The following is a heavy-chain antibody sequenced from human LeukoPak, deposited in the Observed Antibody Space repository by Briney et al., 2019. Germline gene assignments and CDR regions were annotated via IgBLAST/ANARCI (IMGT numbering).Heavy chain of an antibody. Sequence: ASETLSLTCTVSGGSISSSSYYWGWIRQPPGKGLEWIGGIYYSGSTYYNPSLKSRVTISVDTSKNQFSLKLSSVTAADTAVYYCARDWRSSSSWVRSTWFDPWGQGTLVTVSS. CDR3: ARDWRSSSSWVRSTWFDP. CDR2: IYYSGST. D-gene: IGHD6-6*01. J-gene: IGHJ5*02. CDR1: GGSISSSSYY. V-gene: IGHV4-39*07.